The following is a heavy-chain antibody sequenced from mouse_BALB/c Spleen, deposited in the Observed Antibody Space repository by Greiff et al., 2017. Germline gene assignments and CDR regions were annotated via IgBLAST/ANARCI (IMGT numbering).Heavy chain of an antibody. CDR2: INPNNGGT. V-gene: IGHV1-18*01. J-gene: IGHJ2*01. CDR1: GYTFTDYN. D-gene: IGHD3-2*01. CDR3: ARPDSSGFDY. Sequence: VQLQQSGPELVKPGASVKIPCKASGYTFTDYNMDWVKQSHGKSLEWIGDINPNNGGTIYNQKFKGKATLTVDKSSSTAYMELRSLTSEDTAVYYCARPDSSGFDYWGQGTTLTVSS.